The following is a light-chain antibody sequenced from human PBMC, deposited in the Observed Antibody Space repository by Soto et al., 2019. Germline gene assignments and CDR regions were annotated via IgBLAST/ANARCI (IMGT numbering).Light chain of an antibody. CDR1: QSVGNS. V-gene: IGKV3-15*01. J-gene: IGKJ5*01. CDR2: GAS. Sequence: EIVMTQSPATLSVSPGERVTLSCRASQSVGNSVAWYQHKPGQSPRLLIFGASTGATGVSARFSGSGSGTEFSLTNSSLQSEDLAVYYCQQYYAWPPTTFGQGTRLQI. CDR3: QQYYAWPPTT.